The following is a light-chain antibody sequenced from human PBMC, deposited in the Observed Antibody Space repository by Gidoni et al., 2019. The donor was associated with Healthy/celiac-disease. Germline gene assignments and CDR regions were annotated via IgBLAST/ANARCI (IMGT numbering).Light chain of an antibody. CDR2: GKN. CDR1: TLRSYY. J-gene: IGLJ1*01. V-gene: IGLV3-19*01. CDR3: NSRDSSGNHFYV. Sequence: SSELTQDPPVPVVVGQTVRITCQGDTLRSYYASWYQQKPGQAPVLVIYGKNNRPSGIPDRFSGSSSGNTASLTITGAQAEDEADYYCNSRDSSGNHFYVFGTGTKVTVL.